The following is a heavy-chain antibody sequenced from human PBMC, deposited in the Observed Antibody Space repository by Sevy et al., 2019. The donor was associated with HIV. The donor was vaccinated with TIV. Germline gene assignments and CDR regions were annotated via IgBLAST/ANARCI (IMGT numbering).Heavy chain of an antibody. CDR2: ISSSSSYT. Sequence: GGSLRLSCAASGFTFSDYYMSWIRQAPGKGLEWVSYISSSSSYTNYANSVKGRFTISRDNARNSLYLQMNSLRAEDTVADYCARDSGIDVDTVMVRSAFDIWGQGTMVTVSS. J-gene: IGHJ3*02. CDR3: ARDSGIDVDTVMVRSAFDI. V-gene: IGHV3-11*06. CDR1: GFTFSDYY. D-gene: IGHD5-18*01.